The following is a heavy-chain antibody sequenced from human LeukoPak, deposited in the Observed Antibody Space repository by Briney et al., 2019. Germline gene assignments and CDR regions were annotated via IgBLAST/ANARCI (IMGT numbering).Heavy chain of an antibody. J-gene: IGHJ5*02. CDR2: IWYDGSNK. CDR3: ARGPRGGAAAGLKRFDP. D-gene: IGHD6-13*01. Sequence: GGSLRLSCAASGFTFSSYGMHWVRQAPGKGLEWVAVIWYDGSNKYYADSVKGRFTISRDNAKNSLYLQMNSLRAEDTAVYYCARGPRGGAAAGLKRFDPWGQGTLVTVSS. V-gene: IGHV3-33*01. CDR1: GFTFSSYG.